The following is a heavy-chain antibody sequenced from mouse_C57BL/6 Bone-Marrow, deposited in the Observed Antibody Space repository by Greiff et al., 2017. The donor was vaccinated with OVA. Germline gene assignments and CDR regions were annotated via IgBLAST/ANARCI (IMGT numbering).Heavy chain of an antibody. Sequence: EVQLQESGPVLVKPGASVKMSCKASGYTFTDYYMNWVKQSHGKSLEWIGVINPYNGGTSYNQKFKGKATLTVDKSSSTAYMELNSLTSEDSAVYYGARWAYLFSYYAMDYWGQGTSVTVSS. CDR1: GYTFTDYY. D-gene: IGHD5-5*01. J-gene: IGHJ4*01. CDR2: INPYNGGT. V-gene: IGHV1-19*01. CDR3: ARWAYLFSYYAMDY.